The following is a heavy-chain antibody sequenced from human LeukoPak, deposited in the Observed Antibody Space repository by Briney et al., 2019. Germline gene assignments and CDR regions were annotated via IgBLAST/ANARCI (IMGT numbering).Heavy chain of an antibody. D-gene: IGHD5-18*01. V-gene: IGHV3-21*04. J-gene: IGHJ4*02. CDR1: GFTFSTYN. Sequence: GGSLRLSCAASGFTFSTYNMNWVRQAPGKGLEWVSSISSSRSSIYYSDSVKGRFTISRDNAENSLYLQMNSLRAEDTAVYYCARGRALGYSYGFNDFDYWGQGTLVTVSS. CDR2: ISSSRSSI. CDR3: ARGRALGYSYGFNDFDY.